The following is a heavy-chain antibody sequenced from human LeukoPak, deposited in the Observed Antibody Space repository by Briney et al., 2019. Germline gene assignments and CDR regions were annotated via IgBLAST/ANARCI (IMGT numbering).Heavy chain of an antibody. V-gene: IGHV4-4*07. J-gene: IGHJ4*02. Sequence: PSETLSLTCTVSGGSISSYYWSWIRQPAGKGLEWIGRIYTSGSTNYNPSLKSRVTMSVDTSKNQFSLKLSSVTAADTAVYYCARVSSAAGKIGFDYWGQGTPVTVSS. CDR3: ARVSSAAGKIGFDY. CDR1: GGSISSYY. CDR2: IYTSGST. D-gene: IGHD6-13*01.